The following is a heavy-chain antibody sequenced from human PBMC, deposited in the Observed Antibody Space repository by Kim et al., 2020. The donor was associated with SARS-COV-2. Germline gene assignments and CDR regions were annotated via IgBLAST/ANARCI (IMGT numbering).Heavy chain of an antibody. Sequence: QKYQGRVTITADESTSTAYMELSSLRSEDTAVYYCTARLPSSSWHDWFDPWGQGTLVTVSS. D-gene: IGHD6-13*01. J-gene: IGHJ5*02. V-gene: IGHV1-69*01. CDR3: TARLPSSSWHDWFDP.